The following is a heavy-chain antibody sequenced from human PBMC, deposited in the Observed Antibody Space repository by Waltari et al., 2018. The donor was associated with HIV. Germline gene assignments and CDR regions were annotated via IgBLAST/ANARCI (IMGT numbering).Heavy chain of an antibody. J-gene: IGHJ6*02. CDR2: IYYSGST. Sequence: QVQLQESGPGVVKPSETLSPTCSVSGGSIPSYYWSWIRQPPGKGLEWIGYIYYSGSTNYNPSLKSRVTISVDTSKKQISLNLRSVTAADTAVYYCAKVLVSRSSNYYYGMDVWGQGTTVTVSS. CDR3: AKVLVSRSSNYYYGMDV. D-gene: IGHD6-6*01. V-gene: IGHV4-59*01. CDR1: GGSIPSYY.